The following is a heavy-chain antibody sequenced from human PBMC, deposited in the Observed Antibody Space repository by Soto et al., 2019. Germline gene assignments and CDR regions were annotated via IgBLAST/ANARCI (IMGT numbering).Heavy chain of an antibody. Sequence: GGSLRLSCTASGFTFGDYAMSWVRQAPGKGLEWVGFIRSKTDGGTTDYAAPVKGRFTISRDDSKNTLYLQMNSLKTEDTAVYYCTTSQTVKYYYYYGMDVWGQGTTVTVSS. CDR3: TTSQTVKYYYYYGMDV. D-gene: IGHD4-17*01. V-gene: IGHV3-49*04. J-gene: IGHJ6*02. CDR1: GFTFGDYA. CDR2: IRSKTDGGTT.